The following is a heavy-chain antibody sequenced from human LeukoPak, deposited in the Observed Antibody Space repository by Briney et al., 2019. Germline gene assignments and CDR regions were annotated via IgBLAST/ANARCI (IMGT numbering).Heavy chain of an antibody. CDR2: ISYDGSNK. V-gene: IGHV3-30-3*01. CDR1: GFTFSSYA. CDR3: ARDSYYYGSGSSPPWFDP. J-gene: IGHJ5*02. D-gene: IGHD3-10*01. Sequence: PGGSLRLSCAASGFTFSSYAMHWVRQAPGKGLEWVAVISYDGSNKYYADSVKGRFTISRDNSKNTLYLQMNSLRAEDTAVYYCARDSYYYGSGSSPPWFDPWGQGTLVTVSS.